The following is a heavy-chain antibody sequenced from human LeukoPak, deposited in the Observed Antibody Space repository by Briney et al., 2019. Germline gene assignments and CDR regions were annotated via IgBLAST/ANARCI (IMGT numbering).Heavy chain of an antibody. V-gene: IGHV1-2*02. CDR3: ARYNYGSGSYYTSDY. D-gene: IGHD3-10*01. CDR2: INPNSGGT. J-gene: IGHJ4*02. CDR1: GYTFTGYC. Sequence: ASVKVSCKASGYTFTGYCMHWVRQAPGQGLEWMGWINPNSGGTNYAQKFQGRVTMTRDTSISTAYMELSRLRSDDTAVYYCARYNYGSGSYYTSDYWGQGTLVTVSS.